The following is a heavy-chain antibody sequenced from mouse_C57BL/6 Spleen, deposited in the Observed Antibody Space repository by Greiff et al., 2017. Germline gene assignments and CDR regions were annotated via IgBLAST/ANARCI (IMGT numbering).Heavy chain of an antibody. D-gene: IGHD1-1*01. Sequence: EVHLVESGEGLVKPGGSLKLSCAASGFTFSSYAMSWVRQTPEKRLEWVAYISSGGDYIYYADTVKGRFTISRDNARNTLYLQMSSLKSEDTAMYYCTRGDYGSPYWYFDVWGTGTTVTVSS. CDR1: GFTFSSYA. J-gene: IGHJ1*03. CDR3: TRGDYGSPYWYFDV. V-gene: IGHV5-9-1*02. CDR2: ISSGGDYI.